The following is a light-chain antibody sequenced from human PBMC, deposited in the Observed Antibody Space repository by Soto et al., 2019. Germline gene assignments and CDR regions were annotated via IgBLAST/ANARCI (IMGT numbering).Light chain of an antibody. CDR3: QPYNNWPLT. CDR1: QSVSSSY. CDR2: AAS. Sequence: EIVLTQSPGTLSLSPGERATLSCRASQSVSSSYLAWYQQKPGQAPRLLMSAASTRATGVPARFSGSRSGPEFTLTINSLQSEDFAIYYCQPYNNWPLTFGGGTKVDIK. J-gene: IGKJ4*01. V-gene: IGKV3-15*01.